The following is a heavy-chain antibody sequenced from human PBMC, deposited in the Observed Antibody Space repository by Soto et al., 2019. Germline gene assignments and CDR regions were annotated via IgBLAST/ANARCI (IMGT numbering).Heavy chain of an antibody. CDR2: ISAYNGNT. D-gene: IGHD6-6*01. V-gene: IGHV1-18*01. J-gene: IGHJ5*02. Sequence: ASVEVSCKASGYTFTTYGINWVLQAPGQGLEWMGWISAYNGNTRYAQNLQGRVTMTTDTSTSTAYMELRSLRSDDTAVYYCARDLVAVRPGWFDPWGQGTLVTVSS. CDR3: ARDLVAVRPGWFDP. CDR1: GYTFTTYG.